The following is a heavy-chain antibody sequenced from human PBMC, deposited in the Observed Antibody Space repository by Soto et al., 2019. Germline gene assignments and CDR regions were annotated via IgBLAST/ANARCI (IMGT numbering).Heavy chain of an antibody. V-gene: IGHV4-31*03. CDR2: IYYSGSI. CDR3: AREVVVAARPKWFDP. CDR1: GGSISSGGYY. J-gene: IGHJ5*02. D-gene: IGHD2-15*01. Sequence: TSETLSLTCTVSGGSISSGGYYWSWIRQHPGKGLEWIGYIYYSGSIYYNPSLKSRVTISVDTSKNQFSLKLSSVTAADTAVYYCAREVVVAARPKWFDPWGQGTLVTVS.